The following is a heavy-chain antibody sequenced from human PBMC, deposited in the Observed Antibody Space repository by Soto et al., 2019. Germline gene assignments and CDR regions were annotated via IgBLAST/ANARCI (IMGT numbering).Heavy chain of an antibody. D-gene: IGHD4-17*01. CDR1: GSSISPYY. J-gene: IGHJ4*02. CDR3: ARVGGYYGDYPNFDY. CDR2: XXYXXTX. Sequence: SETLSLTCTVSGSSISPYYWSWIRQPPGKGLEWVGSXXYXXTXXXXXSXXXRVTISVDTSKNHFSLKLSYVTAADTAVYYCARVGGYYGDYPNFDYWGQGALVTVSS. V-gene: IGHV4-59*01.